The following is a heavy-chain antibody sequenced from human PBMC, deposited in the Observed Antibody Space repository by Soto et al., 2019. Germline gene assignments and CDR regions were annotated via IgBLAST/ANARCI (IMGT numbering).Heavy chain of an antibody. CDR1: GGTFSSYT. CDR3: ARFYYDILTGYIDY. D-gene: IGHD3-9*01. CDR2: IIPILGIA. Sequence: ASVKVSCKASGGTFSSYTISWVRQAPGQGLEWMGRIIPILGIANYAQKFQGRVTITADKSTSTAYTELSSLRSEDTAVYYCARFYYDILTGYIDYWGQGTLVTVSS. V-gene: IGHV1-69*02. J-gene: IGHJ4*02.